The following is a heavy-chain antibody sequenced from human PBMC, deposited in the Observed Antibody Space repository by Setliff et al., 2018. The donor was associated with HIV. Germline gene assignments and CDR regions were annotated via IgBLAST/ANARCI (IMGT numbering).Heavy chain of an antibody. CDR2: IYSGGTT. D-gene: IGHD5-18*01. V-gene: IGHV4-59*11. Sequence: SETLSLTCSVSGDSISSHYWSWIRQPPGKGLEWIGNIYSGGTTYYNSSLRSRVTISGDTSKNQFPLRLNSVTAADTAAYYCARVPRQLLKGAAAYFDYWGQGTLVTVSS. CDR1: GDSISSHY. CDR3: ARVPRQLLKGAAAYFDY. J-gene: IGHJ4*02.